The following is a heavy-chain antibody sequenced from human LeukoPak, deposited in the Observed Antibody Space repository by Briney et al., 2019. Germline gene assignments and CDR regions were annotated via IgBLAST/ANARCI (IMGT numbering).Heavy chain of an antibody. CDR2: IYYSGST. J-gene: IGHJ5*02. V-gene: IGHV4-59*12. Sequence: SETLSLTCTVSGGSISSYYWSWIRQPPGKRLEWIGYIYYSGSTNYNPSLKSRVTISVDTSKNQFSLKLSSVTAADTAVYHCAKNGQSGFSFDPWGQGTLVTVSS. CDR1: GGSISSYY. CDR3: AKNGQSGFSFDP. D-gene: IGHD3-3*01.